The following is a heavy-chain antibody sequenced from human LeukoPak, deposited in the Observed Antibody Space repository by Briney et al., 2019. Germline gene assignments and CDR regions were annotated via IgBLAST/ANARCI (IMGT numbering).Heavy chain of an antibody. Sequence: SETLSPTCTVSGGSISSSSYYWGWIRQPPGKGLEWIGSIYYSGSTYYNPSLKSRVTISVDTSKNQFSLKLSSVTAADTAVYYCARQRADYSVDYWGQGTLVTVSS. CDR2: IYYSGST. CDR3: ARQRADYSVDY. D-gene: IGHD4-11*01. V-gene: IGHV4-39*01. J-gene: IGHJ4*02. CDR1: GGSISSSSYY.